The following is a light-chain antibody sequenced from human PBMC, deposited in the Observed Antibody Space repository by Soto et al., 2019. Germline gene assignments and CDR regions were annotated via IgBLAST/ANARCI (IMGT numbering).Light chain of an antibody. J-gene: IGKJ2*01. CDR1: QSVSSSY. CDR2: GAS. Sequence: EIVLTQSPGTLSLSPGERATLSCRASQSVSSSYLAWYQQKPGQAPRLLIYGASSRATGIPDRFSGSGSGTDFTLTISRLEPEDLAVYYWQQYGSSPYTFGQGPKLEIK. V-gene: IGKV3-20*01. CDR3: QQYGSSPYT.